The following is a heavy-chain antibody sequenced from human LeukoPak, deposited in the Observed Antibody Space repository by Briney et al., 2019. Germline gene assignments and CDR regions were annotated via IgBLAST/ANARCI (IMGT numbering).Heavy chain of an antibody. J-gene: IGHJ4*02. Sequence: PGGSLRLSCAASGFPFSTYNMNWVRQAPGKGLEGVANIKKDGSEKYYVDSVKGRFTISRDNAKKSLYLQMNSLRAEDTAVYYCARETEMANLDYWGQGTLVTVSS. V-gene: IGHV3-7*04. CDR1: GFPFSTYN. CDR3: ARETEMANLDY. CDR2: IKKDGSEK. D-gene: IGHD5-24*01.